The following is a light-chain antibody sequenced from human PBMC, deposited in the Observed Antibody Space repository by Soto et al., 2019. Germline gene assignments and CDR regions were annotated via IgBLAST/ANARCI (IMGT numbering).Light chain of an antibody. V-gene: IGLV2-23*01. CDR2: EGS. J-gene: IGLJ1*01. Sequence: QSALTQPASVSGSPGQSITISCSGTSSDVGSYNLVSWYQQHPGKAPKLMIYEGSKRPSGVSNRFSGSKSGNTASLTISGLQSEDEADYYCCSYAGSRTYVFVTGTKVTGL. CDR1: SSDVGSYNL. CDR3: CSYAGSRTYV.